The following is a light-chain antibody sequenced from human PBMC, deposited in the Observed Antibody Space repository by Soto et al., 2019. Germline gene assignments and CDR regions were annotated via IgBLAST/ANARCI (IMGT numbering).Light chain of an antibody. Sequence: DIQMTQSPSTLSASVGDRVTITCRASQSISSWLAWYQQKPGKAPKLLIYDVSSLESGVPSRFSGSGSGTEFTLTIRSLQPDDFATYYCQQYNSYPLTFGGGTKVDIK. V-gene: IGKV1-5*01. CDR1: QSISSW. J-gene: IGKJ4*01. CDR3: QQYNSYPLT. CDR2: DVS.